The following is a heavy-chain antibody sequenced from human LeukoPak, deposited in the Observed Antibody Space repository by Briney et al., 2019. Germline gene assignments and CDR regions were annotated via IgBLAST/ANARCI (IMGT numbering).Heavy chain of an antibody. CDR1: GGSISGYH. D-gene: IGHD6-6*01. CDR2: IYYAGST. CDR3: AREGRGAARIIDY. Sequence: PSETLSLTCTVSGGSISGYHWSWLRQPPGKGLEWIGYIYYAGSTNYNPSLKSRVTISLDTSKNQFSLKLNSVTAADTAVYFCAREGRGAARIIDYWGQGMLVTVSS. V-gene: IGHV4-59*01. J-gene: IGHJ4*02.